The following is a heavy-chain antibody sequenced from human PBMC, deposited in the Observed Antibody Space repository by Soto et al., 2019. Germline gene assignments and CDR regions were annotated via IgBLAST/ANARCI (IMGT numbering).Heavy chain of an antibody. CDR1: GFTFSSYG. CDR2: IWFDGSHK. J-gene: IGHJ5*02. CDR3: ARGDHCSGGTCYSARERSEGFDP. Sequence: QVVESGGGVVQPGRSLRLSCATSGFTFSSYGMHWVRQAPGKGLEWVAVIWFDGSHKYYADSVKGRFTISRDNSKNTLYLQMNSLRVEDTAVYYCARGDHCSGGTCYSARERSEGFDPWGQGTRVTVSS. V-gene: IGHV3-33*01. D-gene: IGHD2-15*01.